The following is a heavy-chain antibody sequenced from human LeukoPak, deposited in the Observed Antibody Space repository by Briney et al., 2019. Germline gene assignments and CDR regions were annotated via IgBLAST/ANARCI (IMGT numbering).Heavy chain of an antibody. CDR2: ISGGTT. CDR1: GFTFGDYL. Sequence: GGSLRLSCTASGFTFGDYLMSWFRQAPGKGLGGIGIISGGTTEYAASVKGRFTISRDDSTSIAYLQMNSLTTEDTAVYYCSRGTSWLSVYWGQGTLVTVSS. V-gene: IGHV3-49*03. CDR3: SRGTSWLSVY. D-gene: IGHD2-2*01. J-gene: IGHJ4*02.